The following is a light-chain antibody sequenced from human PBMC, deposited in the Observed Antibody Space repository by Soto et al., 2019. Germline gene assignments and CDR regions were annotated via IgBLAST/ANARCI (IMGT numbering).Light chain of an antibody. Sequence: QSVLTQPPSASGTPGQRVTIICSGSKSNSGSNEVYWYQQLPGTAPKFVIYADSLRPSGVPDRFSASKSGTSASLTISGLRSEDEAEDYCAVWDDSVFGKIFGGGTKVTVL. CDR2: ADS. CDR1: KSNSGSNE. V-gene: IGLV1-47*02. CDR3: AVWDDSVFGKI. J-gene: IGLJ2*01.